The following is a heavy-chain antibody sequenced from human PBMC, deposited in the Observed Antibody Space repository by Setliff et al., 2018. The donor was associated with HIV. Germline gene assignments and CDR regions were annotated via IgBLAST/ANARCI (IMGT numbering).Heavy chain of an antibody. Sequence: SETLSLTCAVYGGSFSGYYWSWIRQPPGKGLEWIGEINHSGSTNYNPSLKSRVTISVDTSKNQFSLKVRSVTAADTAVYYCATRAIVVIPDYWGQGTLVTVSS. CDR3: ATRAIVVIPDY. D-gene: IGHD3-22*01. J-gene: IGHJ4*02. CDR1: GGSFSGYY. CDR2: INHSGST. V-gene: IGHV4-34*01.